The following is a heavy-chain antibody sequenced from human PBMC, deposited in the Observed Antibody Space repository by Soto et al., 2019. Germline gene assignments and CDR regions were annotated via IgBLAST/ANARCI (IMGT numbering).Heavy chain of an antibody. J-gene: IGHJ6*02. CDR2: LYNSGNT. V-gene: IGHV4-4*07. CDR3: ARDGSDSYGLDV. Sequence: SETLSLTCTVSGGSISSYYWSWIRQPAGKGLEWIGRLYNSGNTNYNPSLKSRVIMSAETSKNQFSLKLSSVTAADTAVYYCARDGSDSYGLDVWGQGTTVTVS. CDR1: GGSISSYY. D-gene: IGHD6-25*01.